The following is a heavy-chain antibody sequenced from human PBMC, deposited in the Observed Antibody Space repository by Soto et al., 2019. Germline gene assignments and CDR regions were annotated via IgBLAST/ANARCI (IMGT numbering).Heavy chain of an antibody. Sequence: QVQLQESGPGLVKPSETLSLTCTVSGGSISSYYWSWIRQPPGKGLEWIGYIYYTGSTNYNPSLKSRVTISVDTSKNQCPLKLSSVTAADTAVYYCARGSRYSYGYDVHYYYYMDVWGKGTTVTVSS. D-gene: IGHD5-18*01. CDR3: ARGSRYSYGYDVHYYYYMDV. V-gene: IGHV4-59*01. CDR2: IYYTGST. CDR1: GGSISSYY. J-gene: IGHJ6*03.